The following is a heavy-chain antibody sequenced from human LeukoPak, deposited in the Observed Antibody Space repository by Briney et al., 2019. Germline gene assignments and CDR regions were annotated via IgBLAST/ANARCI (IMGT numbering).Heavy chain of an antibody. V-gene: IGHV3-30*02. CDR2: IRYDGSNK. Sequence: GGSLRLSCAASGFTFSSYGMHWVRQAPGKGLEWVAFIRYDGSNKYYADSVKGRFTISRDNSKNTLYLQMNSLRAEDTAVYYCARVDNRGSGNAFDIWGQGTMVTVSS. CDR1: GFTFSSYG. CDR3: ARVDNRGSGNAFDI. D-gene: IGHD1-14*01. J-gene: IGHJ3*02.